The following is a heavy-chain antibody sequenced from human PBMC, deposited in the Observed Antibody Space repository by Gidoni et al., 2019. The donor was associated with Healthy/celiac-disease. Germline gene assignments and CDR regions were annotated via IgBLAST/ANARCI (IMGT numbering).Heavy chain of an antibody. V-gene: IGHV4-39*01. CDR2: IYYSGST. CDR3: ARHPPGLYYYDSSGYYLPPFY. D-gene: IGHD3-22*01. CDR1: GGSISSSSYY. Sequence: QLQLQESGPGLVKPSETLSLTCTVSGGSISSSSYYWGWLRQPPGKGLEWIGSIYYSGSTYYNPSLKSRVTISVDTSKNQFSLKLSSVTAADTAVYYCARHPPGLYYYDSSGYYLPPFYWGQGTLVTVSS. J-gene: IGHJ4*02.